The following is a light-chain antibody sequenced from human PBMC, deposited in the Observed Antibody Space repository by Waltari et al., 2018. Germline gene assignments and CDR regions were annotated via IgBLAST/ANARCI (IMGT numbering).Light chain of an antibody. V-gene: IGKV2-30*01. CDR1: QRLVSSGGNTI. CDR2: RVS. Sequence: DVVMTQSPLSLPVALGQPASIPCKSSQRLVSSGGNTILNWFQQRPGQSPRRLIYRVSNRDSGVPDRFSGSGSGTDFTLKISRVEAEDVGIYYCMQGTHWPWTFGQGTKVEFK. J-gene: IGKJ1*01. CDR3: MQGTHWPWT.